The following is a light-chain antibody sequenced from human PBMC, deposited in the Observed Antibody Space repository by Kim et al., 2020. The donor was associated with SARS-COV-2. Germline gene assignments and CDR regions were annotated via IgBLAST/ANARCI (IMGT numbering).Light chain of an antibody. CDR2: GTT. CDR1: AGAVTTTFY. Sequence: PGRTVTLTCASSAGAVTTTFYSSWFQQKPGQAPRPLIFGTTNKHSWTPARFSGSLLGGKAALTLSGVQAEDEADYYCLLFFGGSYVFGSGTKVTVL. J-gene: IGLJ1*01. CDR3: LLFFGGSYV. V-gene: IGLV7-43*01.